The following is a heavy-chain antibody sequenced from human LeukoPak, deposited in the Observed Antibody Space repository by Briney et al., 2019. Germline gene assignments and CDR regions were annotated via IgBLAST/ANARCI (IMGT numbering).Heavy chain of an antibody. CDR3: AKPVSSSSWTPFDY. CDR1: GFTFSSYG. D-gene: IGHD6-13*01. Sequence: GGSLRLSCAASGFTFSSYGMHWVRQAPGKGLEWVSGINWNGGGTGYADSVKGRFTISRDKAKNSLYLQMNSLRVEDTAVYYCAKPVSSSSWTPFDYWGQGTLVTVSS. CDR2: INWNGGGT. J-gene: IGHJ4*02. V-gene: IGHV3-20*04.